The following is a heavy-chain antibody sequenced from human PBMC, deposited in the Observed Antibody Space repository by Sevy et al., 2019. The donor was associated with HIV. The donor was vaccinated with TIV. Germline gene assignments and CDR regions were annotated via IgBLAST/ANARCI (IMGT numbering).Heavy chain of an antibody. V-gene: IGHV1-2*02. J-gene: IGHJ3*02. CDR2: INPNSGGT. D-gene: IGHD7-27*01. Sequence: ASVKVSCKASGYTFTGYYMHWVRQAPGQGLEWMGWINPNSGGTNYAQKFQGRVTMTRDTSISTAYMELSRLRSDDMAVYYCARDPWGEGAFDIWGQGTMVTVSS. CDR3: ARDPWGEGAFDI. CDR1: GYTFTGYY.